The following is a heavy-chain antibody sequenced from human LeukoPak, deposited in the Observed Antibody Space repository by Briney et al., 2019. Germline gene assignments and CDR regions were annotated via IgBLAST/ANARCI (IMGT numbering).Heavy chain of an antibody. D-gene: IGHD5-18*01. J-gene: IGHJ3*02. CDR3: AKSYESLRPGAFDI. CDR1: GFTFDDYA. CDR2: ISWNSGSI. V-gene: IGHV3-9*01. Sequence: GRSLRLSCAASGFTFDDYAMHWVRQAPGKGLEWVSGISWNSGSIGYADSVKGRFTISRDNAKNSLYLQMNSLRAEETAFYDCAKSYESLRPGAFDIWGPGTMVTVSS.